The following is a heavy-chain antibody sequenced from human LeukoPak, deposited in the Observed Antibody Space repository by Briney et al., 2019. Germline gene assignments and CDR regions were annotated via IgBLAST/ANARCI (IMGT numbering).Heavy chain of an antibody. D-gene: IGHD3-3*01. CDR2: ISGSGGST. J-gene: IGHJ4*02. Sequence: ETLSLTCTVSGGSISSGDYYWSWVRQAPGKGLEWVSAISGSGGSTYYADSVKGRFTISRDNSKNTLYLQMNSLRAEDTAVYYCATPTIGRTIDYWGQGTLVTVSS. CDR1: GGSISSGDYY. CDR3: ATPTIGRTIDY. V-gene: IGHV3-23*01.